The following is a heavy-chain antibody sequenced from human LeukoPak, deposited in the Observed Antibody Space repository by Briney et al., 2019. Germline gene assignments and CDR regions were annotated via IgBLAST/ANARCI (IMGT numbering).Heavy chain of an antibody. J-gene: IGHJ4*02. Sequence: SETLSLTCAVYGGSFSGYYWSWIRQPPGKGLEWIGYIYYSGSTNYNPSLRSRVTISVDTSKNQFSLKLSSVTAADTAVYYCARSHGSGSYYNLNDYWGQGALVTVSS. CDR1: GGSFSGYY. CDR3: ARSHGSGSYYNLNDY. V-gene: IGHV4-59*01. CDR2: IYYSGST. D-gene: IGHD3-10*01.